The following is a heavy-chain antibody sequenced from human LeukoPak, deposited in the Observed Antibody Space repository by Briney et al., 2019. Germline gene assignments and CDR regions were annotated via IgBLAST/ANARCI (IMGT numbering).Heavy chain of an antibody. D-gene: IGHD1-26*01. V-gene: IGHV3-7*01. CDR3: ARDQTKWEPLRRRDYYYMDV. Sequence: GRSLRLSCAASGFTFNSYWMSWVRQAPGKGLEWVANIKQDGSEKNYVDSVKGRFTISRDNAKNSLYLQMNSLRAEDTAVYYCARDQTKWEPLRRRDYYYMDVWGKGTTVTVSS. CDR2: IKQDGSEK. CDR1: GFTFNSYW. J-gene: IGHJ6*03.